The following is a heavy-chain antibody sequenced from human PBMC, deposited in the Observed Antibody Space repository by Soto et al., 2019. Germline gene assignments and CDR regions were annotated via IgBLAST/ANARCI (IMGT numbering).Heavy chain of an antibody. V-gene: IGHV3-13*01. CDR1: GFTFKTYD. Sequence: GGSLRLSCVASGFTFKTYDMYWVRQVPGQGLERVSGIGTLRDTYYSASVAGRFTVSRENGRNSLYLQMNSLRAGDSGIYFCARGRSNDFSSSPPPRFDPWGRGTLVTVSS. D-gene: IGHD2-21*02. CDR2: IGTLRDT. CDR3: ARGRSNDFSSSPPPRFDP. J-gene: IGHJ5*02.